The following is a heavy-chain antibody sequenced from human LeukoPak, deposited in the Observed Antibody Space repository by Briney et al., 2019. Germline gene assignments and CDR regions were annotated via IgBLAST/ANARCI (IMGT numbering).Heavy chain of an antibody. CDR1: GYTLSELS. CDR2: FDPEDGET. J-gene: IGHJ4*02. Sequence: RASVKVSCKVSGYTLSELSMHWVRQAPGKGLEWMGGFDPEDGETIYAQKLQGRVTMTTDTSTSTAYMELRSLRSDDTAVYYCASGGESSGPSDYWGQGTLVTVSS. D-gene: IGHD3-22*01. CDR3: ASGGESSGPSDY. V-gene: IGHV1-24*01.